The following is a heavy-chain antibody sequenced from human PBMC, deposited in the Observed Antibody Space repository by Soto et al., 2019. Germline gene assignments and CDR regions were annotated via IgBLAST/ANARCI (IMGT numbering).Heavy chain of an antibody. CDR2: IYYSGST. CDR1: GGSISSSSYY. Sequence: PSETLSLTCTVSGGSISSSSYYWGWIRQPPGKGLEWIGSIYYSGSTYYNPSLKSRVTISVDMSKNQFSLKLSSVTAADTAVYHCARQPPRNIVLMVYASAFDIWGQGTMVTVSS. V-gene: IGHV4-39*01. D-gene: IGHD2-8*01. CDR3: ARQPPRNIVLMVYASAFDI. J-gene: IGHJ3*02.